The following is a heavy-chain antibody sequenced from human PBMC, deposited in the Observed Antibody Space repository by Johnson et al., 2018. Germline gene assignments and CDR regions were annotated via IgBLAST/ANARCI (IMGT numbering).Heavy chain of an antibody. CDR2: IYSGGEP. J-gene: IGHJ6*03. D-gene: IGHD4-11*01. CDR1: GFTVSSNY. Sequence: QLVESGGGLVQPGGSLRLSCAASGFTVSSNYMSWVRQAPGKGLEWVSFIYSGGEPYYADSVKGRFTISRDNSKNTLYVQMNSRRAEDTAVYYCARATTTYYYYYMDVWGKGTTVTVSS. V-gene: IGHV3-66*02. CDR3: ARATTTYYYYYMDV.